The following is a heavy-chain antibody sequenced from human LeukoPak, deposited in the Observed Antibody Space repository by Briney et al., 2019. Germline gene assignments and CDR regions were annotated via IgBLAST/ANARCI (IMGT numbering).Heavy chain of an antibody. CDR1: GYTFTSYG. J-gene: IGHJ4*02. V-gene: IGHV1-18*01. Sequence: ASVKVSSKASGYTFTSYGISWVRQAPGQGLEWMGWISAYNGNTNYAQKLQGRVTMTTDTSTSTAYMELRSLRSDDTAVYYCARDQAYSGYDYPLNYWGQGTLVTVSS. CDR3: ARDQAYSGYDYPLNY. CDR2: ISAYNGNT. D-gene: IGHD5-12*01.